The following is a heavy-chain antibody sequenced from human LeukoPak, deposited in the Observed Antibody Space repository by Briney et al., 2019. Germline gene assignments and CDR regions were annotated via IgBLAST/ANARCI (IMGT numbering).Heavy chain of an antibody. CDR3: ATGNLWFGEFRPVDY. D-gene: IGHD3-10*01. CDR2: FDPELGET. V-gene: IGHV1-24*01. Sequence: ASVKVSCKVSGYTFTELSMHWVRQAPGKGLEWMGGFDPELGETIYAQKFQGRVTMTADTSTDTAYMELSSLRSEDTAVYYCATGNLWFGEFRPVDYWGQGTLVTVSS. J-gene: IGHJ4*02. CDR1: GYTFTELS.